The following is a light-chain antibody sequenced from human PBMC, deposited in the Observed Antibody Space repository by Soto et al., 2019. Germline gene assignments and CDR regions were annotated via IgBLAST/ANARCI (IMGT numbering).Light chain of an antibody. V-gene: IGLV2-23*02. CDR3: GSLANGRWL. CDR2: EVS. CDR1: SSDVGVSNL. J-gene: IGLJ3*02. Sequence: QSVLTQPASVSGSPGQSITISCTGSSSDVGVSNLVSWYQQHPGKYPKLIIYEVSQRPSGVSNRFSGYKSGNTASLTISGLQDDDGGDYYCGSLANGRWLFGAGTKLTVL.